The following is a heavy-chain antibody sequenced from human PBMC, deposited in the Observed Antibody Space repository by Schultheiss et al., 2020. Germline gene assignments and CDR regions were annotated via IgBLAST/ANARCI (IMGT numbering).Heavy chain of an antibody. V-gene: IGHV3-23*01. CDR2: ISGSGGST. CDR1: GFTFSDYY. J-gene: IGHJ4*02. CDR3: ARDHGVVTTYCDY. Sequence: GGSLRLSCAASGFTFSDYYMNWIRQAPGKGLEWVSAISGSGGSTYYADSVKGRFTISRDNSKNTLYLQMNSLRAEDTAVYYCARDHGVVTTYCDYWGQGTLVTVSS. D-gene: IGHD4-23*01.